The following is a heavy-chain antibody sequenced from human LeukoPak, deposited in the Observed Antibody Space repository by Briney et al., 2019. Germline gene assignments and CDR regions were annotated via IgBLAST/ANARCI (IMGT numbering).Heavy chain of an antibody. V-gene: IGHV1-24*01. CDR3: ATGASTAMRGLDV. D-gene: IGHD2-2*01. J-gene: IGHJ6*02. CDR2: SDLEDVET. CDR1: GDSLTDLS. Sequence: ASVKVSCKVSGDSLTDLSMHWVRQAPGKGLEWMGGSDLEDVETVYAQKFEDRLTVTEDTSTGTAYMELRSLTSEDTALYYRATGASTAMRGLDVWGQGTTVTVSS.